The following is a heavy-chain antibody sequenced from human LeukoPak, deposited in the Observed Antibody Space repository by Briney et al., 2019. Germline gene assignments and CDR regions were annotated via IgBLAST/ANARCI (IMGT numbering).Heavy chain of an antibody. J-gene: IGHJ4*02. CDR1: GFTFSGYS. CDR3: AKDELLGFDY. CDR2: ISSSSSYI. Sequence: PGGSLRLSCAASGFTFSGYSMNWVRQAPGKGLEWVSSISSSSSYIYYADSVKGRFTISRDNSKNTLYLQMNSLRAEDTAVYYCAKDELLGFDYWGQGTLVTVSS. D-gene: IGHD3-16*01. V-gene: IGHV3-21*01.